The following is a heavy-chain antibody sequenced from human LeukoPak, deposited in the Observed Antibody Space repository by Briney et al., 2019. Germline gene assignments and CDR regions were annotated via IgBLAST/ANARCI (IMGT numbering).Heavy chain of an antibody. J-gene: IGHJ4*02. D-gene: IGHD2-2*01. V-gene: IGHV4-34*01. CDR3: ASIPRRKDIVVVPAANPG. CDR1: GGSFSGYY. CDR2: INHSGST. Sequence: SETLSLTCAVYGGSFSGYYWSWIRQPPGKGLEWIGEINHSGSTNYNPSLKSRVTISVDTSKNQFSLKLSSVTAADTAVYYCASIPRRKDIVVVPAANPGWGQGTLVTVSS.